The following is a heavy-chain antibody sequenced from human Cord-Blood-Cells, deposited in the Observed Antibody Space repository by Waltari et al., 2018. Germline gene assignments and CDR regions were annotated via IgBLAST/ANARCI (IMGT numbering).Heavy chain of an antibody. CDR3: ARGQALIGDAFDI. J-gene: IGHJ3*02. CDR2: IYHSGST. CDR1: GGSISRGGYS. Sequence: QLQLQESGSGLVKPSQTLSLTCAVPGGSISRGGYSWSWIRQPPGKGLEWIGYIYHSGSTYYNPSFKSRVTISVDRSKNQFSLKLSSVTAADTAVYYCARGQALIGDAFDIWGQGTMVTVSS. D-gene: IGHD2-8*01. V-gene: IGHV4-30-2*01.